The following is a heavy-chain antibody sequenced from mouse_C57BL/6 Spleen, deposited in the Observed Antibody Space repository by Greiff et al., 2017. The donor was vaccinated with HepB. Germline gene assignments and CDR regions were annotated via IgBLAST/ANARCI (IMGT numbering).Heavy chain of an antibody. J-gene: IGHJ1*03. CDR1: GYSITSGYY. D-gene: IGHD2-4*01. CDR3: ASYDYDWYFDV. Sequence: DVQLQESGPGLVKPSQSLSLTCSVTGYSITSGYYWNWIRQFPGNKLEWMGYISYDGSNNYNPSLKNRISITRDTSKNQFFLKLNSVTTEDTATYYCASYDYDWYFDVWGTGTTVTVSS. CDR2: ISYDGSN. V-gene: IGHV3-6*01.